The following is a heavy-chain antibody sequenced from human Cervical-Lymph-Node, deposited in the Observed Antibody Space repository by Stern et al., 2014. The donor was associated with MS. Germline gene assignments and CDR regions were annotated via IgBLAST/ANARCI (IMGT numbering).Heavy chain of an antibody. Sequence: QVQLVQSGAEVKQPGSSVKVSCKASGGTFGGYAVSWVRQAPRQGLEWMSGIVPMFGTANYARKFQDRATMTADASTNTAYMELSSLTSEDTAMYYCTRDEGHAEYYQHWGQGTLITVSS. CDR3: TRDEGHAEYYQH. CDR2: IVPMFGTA. CDR1: GGTFGGYA. V-gene: IGHV1-69*01. J-gene: IGHJ1*01.